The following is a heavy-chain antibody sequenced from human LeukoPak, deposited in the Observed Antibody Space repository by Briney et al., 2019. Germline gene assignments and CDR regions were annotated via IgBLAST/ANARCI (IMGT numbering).Heavy chain of an antibody. CDR1: GFGVTNNY. Sequence: GGSLRLSCAASGFGVTNNYMSWVRQAPEKGLEFVSLIYSVASTYYADSVKGRFTISRDDSKNTVFLQMNSLGPEDTAIYFCTRPHSRGREILNWGQGALVTVSS. CDR2: IYSVAST. CDR3: TRPHSRGREILN. D-gene: IGHD3-10*01. J-gene: IGHJ1*01. V-gene: IGHV3-53*01.